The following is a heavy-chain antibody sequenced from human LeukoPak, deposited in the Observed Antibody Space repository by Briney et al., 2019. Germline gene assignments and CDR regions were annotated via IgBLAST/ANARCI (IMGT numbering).Heavy chain of an antibody. CDR2: IKSKIDGVTT. CDR3: AGDSDIFDY. CDR1: VYSFRNAW. D-gene: IGHD2-21*02. V-gene: IGHV3-15*01. Sequence: GGSLRLSCAASVYSFRNAWMSWGRQAPGKGLEWVGRIKSKIDGVTTDYAAPVKGRFTISRDDSKNTLYLQMNSLKTEDTAVYYCAGDSDIFDYWGQGTLVTVSS. J-gene: IGHJ4*02.